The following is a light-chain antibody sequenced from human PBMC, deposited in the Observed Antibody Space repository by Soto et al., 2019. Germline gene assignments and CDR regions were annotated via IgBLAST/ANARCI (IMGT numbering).Light chain of an antibody. CDR3: QQYNSYPT. CDR1: QTISTW. J-gene: IGKJ2*01. V-gene: IGKV1-5*01. CDR2: DAS. Sequence: DIQMTQSPSTLSASVGDRVTITCRASQTISTWLAWYQQKPGKAPKIFIYDASSLESVVPSRFSGSGSGTEFTLTISSLQPDDFATYYCQQYNSYPTVGQGTKLEIK.